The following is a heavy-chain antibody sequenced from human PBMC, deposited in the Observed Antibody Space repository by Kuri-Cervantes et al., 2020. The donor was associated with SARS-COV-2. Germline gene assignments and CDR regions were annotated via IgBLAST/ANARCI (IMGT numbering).Heavy chain of an antibody. J-gene: IGHJ5*02. D-gene: IGHD3-16*01. V-gene: IGHV4-59*01. CDR1: GGSISSYY. Sequence: GSLRLSCTVSGGSISSYYWSWIRQPPGKGLEWIGYIYYSGSTNYNPSLKSRVTISVDTSKNQFSLKLSSVTAADTAVYYCASGAVARVGWFDPWGQGTLVTVSS. CDR3: ASGAVARVGWFDP. CDR2: IYYSGST.